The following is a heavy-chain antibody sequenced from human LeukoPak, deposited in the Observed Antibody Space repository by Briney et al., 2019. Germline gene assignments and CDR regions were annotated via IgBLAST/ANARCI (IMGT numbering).Heavy chain of an antibody. CDR3: HSSTFDY. Sequence: SETLSLTCAVYGGSFSGYYWSWICQPPGKGLEWIGEINHSGSTNYNPSLKSRVTISVDTSKNQFSLKLSSVTAADTAVYYCHSSTFDYWGQGTLVTVSS. CDR2: INHSGST. CDR1: GGSFSGYY. J-gene: IGHJ4*02. V-gene: IGHV4-34*01.